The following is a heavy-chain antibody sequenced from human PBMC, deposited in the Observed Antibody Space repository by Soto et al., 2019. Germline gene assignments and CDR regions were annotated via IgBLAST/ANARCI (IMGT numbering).Heavy chain of an antibody. J-gene: IGHJ4*02. V-gene: IGHV1-46*01. D-gene: IGHD2-21*02. CDR2: VNPSGGHT. CDR1: GDTFTEYY. CDR3: ARGAHVVVVTAASDY. Sequence: QAQLMQSGAEVKKPGASVKVSCKASGDTFTEYYIHWVRQAPGQGLEWMGTVNPSGGHTTYAQHFLGRVTMTRDTATSTIYMELTSLTSEDTAVYYCARGAHVVVVTAASDYWGQGTLVTVSS.